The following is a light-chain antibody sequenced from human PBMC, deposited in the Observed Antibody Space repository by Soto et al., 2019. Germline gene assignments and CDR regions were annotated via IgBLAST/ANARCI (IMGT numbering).Light chain of an antibody. J-gene: IGKJ1*01. CDR2: DAS. V-gene: IGKV1-5*01. CDR1: QSIGSW. CDR3: HQYNSYWT. Sequence: DIQMTQSPSTLSASVRDRVAITCRASQSIGSWVAWYQQKPGKAPKVLIYDASSLESGVTSRFSGSGSGTEFTLTISSLQHDDFATYYCHQYNSYWTFGQGTKADIK.